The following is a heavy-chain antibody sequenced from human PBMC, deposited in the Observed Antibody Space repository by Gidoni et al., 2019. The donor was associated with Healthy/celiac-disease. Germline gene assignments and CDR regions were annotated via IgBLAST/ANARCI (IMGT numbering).Heavy chain of an antibody. J-gene: IGHJ4*02. CDR3: AREDRDDRPYYFDY. CDR2: IYYSGST. V-gene: IGHV4-59*01. CDR1: GVSISSYS. Sequence: QVQLQESGPGLVTPSETLSLTCTVSGVSISSYSWSWIRQPPGKGLELIGYIYYSGSTNYNPALKRRVTISVDTSKNQFSLKLSSVTAADTAVYYCAREDRDDRPYYFDYWGQGTLVTVSS. D-gene: IGHD3-9*01.